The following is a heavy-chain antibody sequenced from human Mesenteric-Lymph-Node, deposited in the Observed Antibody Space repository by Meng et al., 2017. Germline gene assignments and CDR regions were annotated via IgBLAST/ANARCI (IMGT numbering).Heavy chain of an antibody. J-gene: IGHJ2*01. CDR1: GGPISSGDSH. Sequence: GLLNRSEPLYLPWAVSGGPISSGDSHWSWFRQPPGKGLELIGHIYYSGSTSYNPSLKSRVTISVDTSNNQCSLKLSSVTAADTAVYYCARVGWRQWSFDLWGRGTLVTVSS. V-gene: IGHV4-30-4*01. D-gene: IGHD5-18*01. CDR3: ARVGWRQWSFDL. CDR2: IYYSGST.